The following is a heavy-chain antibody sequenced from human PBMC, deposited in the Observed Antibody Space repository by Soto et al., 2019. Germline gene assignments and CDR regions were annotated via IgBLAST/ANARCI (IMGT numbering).Heavy chain of an antibody. V-gene: IGHV3-48*03. J-gene: IGHJ4*02. CDR1: GFTFSSYE. D-gene: IGHD3-10*01. CDR2: ISSSGRTT. Sequence: EVQLVESGGGSVQPGGSLRLSCVASGFTFSSYEMTWVRQPPGKGLEWVSDISSSGRTTYYADSVKGRFTISRGNAKNSLYLQMNSLRAEETAVYYCARETRSSRAYWGQGTLVTVSS. CDR3: ARETRSSRAY.